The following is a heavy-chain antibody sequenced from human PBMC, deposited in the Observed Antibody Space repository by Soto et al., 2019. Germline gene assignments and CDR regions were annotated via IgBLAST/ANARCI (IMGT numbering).Heavy chain of an antibody. CDR2: ISAYNGNT. CDR3: ARDGDYDFWSGYAPLYFDY. D-gene: IGHD3-3*01. J-gene: IGHJ4*02. Sequence: ASVKVSCKASGYTFTSYGISWVRQAPGQGLEWMGWISAYNGNTNYAQKLQGRVTMTTDTSTSTAYMELRSLRSDDTAVYYCARDGDYDFWSGYAPLYFDYWGQGTLVTVSS. V-gene: IGHV1-18*01. CDR1: GYTFTSYG.